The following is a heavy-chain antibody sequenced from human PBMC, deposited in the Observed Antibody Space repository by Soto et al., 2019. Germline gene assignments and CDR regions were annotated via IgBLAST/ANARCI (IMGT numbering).Heavy chain of an antibody. Sequence: EVQLVESGGGLVQPGGSLRLSCAASGFTFSSYWMSWVRQAPGKGLEWVANIKQDGSEKYYVDSVKGRFTISRDNAKNSLYLQMNSLRAEDTAVYYCARVGDIVVVPAGYFDYWGQGTLVTVSS. D-gene: IGHD2-2*01. V-gene: IGHV3-7*01. CDR1: GFTFSSYW. J-gene: IGHJ4*02. CDR2: IKQDGSEK. CDR3: ARVGDIVVVPAGYFDY.